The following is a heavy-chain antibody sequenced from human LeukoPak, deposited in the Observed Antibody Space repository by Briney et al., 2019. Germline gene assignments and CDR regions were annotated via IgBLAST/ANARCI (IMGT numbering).Heavy chain of an antibody. Sequence: GGSLSLSCAASGFTFSSYAMHWVRQAPGKGLEWVAVISYDGSTKYYADSVKGRFTISRDNSKNTLYLQMNSLRAEDTAVYYCAAIVGATTPPFDYWGQGTLVTVSS. V-gene: IGHV3-30*04. J-gene: IGHJ4*02. CDR1: GFTFSSYA. CDR3: AAIVGATTPPFDY. D-gene: IGHD1-26*01. CDR2: ISYDGSTK.